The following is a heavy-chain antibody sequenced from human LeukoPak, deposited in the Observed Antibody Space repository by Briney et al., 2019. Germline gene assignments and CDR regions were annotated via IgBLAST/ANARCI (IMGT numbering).Heavy chain of an antibody. V-gene: IGHV4-59*01. J-gene: IGHJ4*02. CDR3: ARRSFGYTETHRGPNFFDF. D-gene: IGHD5-24*01. CDR1: GGSLSSYY. Sequence: SETLSLTYTVSGGSLSSYYWSWMRQSPGKGLEWVGSLYYGGSTNYSPSLKSRVTISVDTSKNRFSLNLNSVTAADTAVYYCARRSFGYTETHRGPNFFDFWGQGTLVTVSS. CDR2: LYYGGST.